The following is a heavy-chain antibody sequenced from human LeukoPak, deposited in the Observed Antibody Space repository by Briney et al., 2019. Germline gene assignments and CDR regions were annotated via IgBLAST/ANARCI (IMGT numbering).Heavy chain of an antibody. V-gene: IGHV3-74*01. Sequence: GGSLRLSCAASGFVFSNFVMHWVRQAPGKGLVWVSRIPTDDNPTNYADFVQGRFTVSRDNAKNTVYLQMNNLRAEDTAVYYCARDHYFKIDYWGQGTLVTVSS. CDR1: GFVFSNFV. J-gene: IGHJ4*02. CDR2: IPTDDNPT. D-gene: IGHD2/OR15-2a*01. CDR3: ARDHYFKIDY.